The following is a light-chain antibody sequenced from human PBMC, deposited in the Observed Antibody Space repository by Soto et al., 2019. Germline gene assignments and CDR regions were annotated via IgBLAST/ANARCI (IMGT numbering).Light chain of an antibody. CDR2: DVS. Sequence: QSALTQPRSVSGSPGQSVTISCTGTSSDVGGYNYVSWYQQHPGKAPKLMIYDVSKRPSGVPDRFSGSKSGNTASLTISGLQAEDEDDYYCCSYAGSYTFVYVFGTGTKLTVL. J-gene: IGLJ1*01. CDR3: CSYAGSYTFVYV. CDR1: SSDVGGYNY. V-gene: IGLV2-11*01.